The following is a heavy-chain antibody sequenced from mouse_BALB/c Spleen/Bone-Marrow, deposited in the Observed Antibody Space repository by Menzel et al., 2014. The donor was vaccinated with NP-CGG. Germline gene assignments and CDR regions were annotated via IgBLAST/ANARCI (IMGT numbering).Heavy chain of an antibody. Sequence: QVQLQQPGAELARPGASVKMSCKASGYTFTSYTMHWVKRRPGQGLEWIGYINPSSGYTNYNQKFKDKATLTADKSSSTAYMQLSSLTSEDSAVYYCARFFYDYDGPWFAYWGQGTLVTVSA. CDR2: INPSSGYT. CDR1: GYTFTSYT. J-gene: IGHJ3*01. CDR3: ARFFYDYDGPWFAY. V-gene: IGHV1-4*01. D-gene: IGHD2-4*01.